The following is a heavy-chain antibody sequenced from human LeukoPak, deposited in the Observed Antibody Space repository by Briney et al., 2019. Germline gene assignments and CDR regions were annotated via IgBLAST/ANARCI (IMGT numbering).Heavy chain of an antibody. Sequence: GAPLMISCKASGYSFTSYWICFVRPMPGKRLEWMGIIYPGNSDNSSSPYFQGQVTISADKSISPAYLQWSSLKASDTAMYYCARLNNGGITDWGQGTLVTVSS. CDR1: GYSFTSYW. V-gene: IGHV5-51*01. CDR2: IYPGNSDN. CDR3: ARLNNGGITD. J-gene: IGHJ4*02. D-gene: IGHD2-15*01.